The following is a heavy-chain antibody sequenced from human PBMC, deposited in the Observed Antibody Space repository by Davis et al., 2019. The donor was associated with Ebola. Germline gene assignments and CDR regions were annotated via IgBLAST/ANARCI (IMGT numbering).Heavy chain of an antibody. CDR2: IYSGGST. CDR3: ARGGSRTPAVAGSGDRKFDY. CDR1: GFTFSGSA. V-gene: IGHV3-53*05. J-gene: IGHJ4*02. Sequence: GESLKISCAASGFTFSGSAMHWVRQASGKGLEWVSVIYSGGSTYYADFVKGRLTTSRDNSKNTLYLQMNSLRGEDTAVYYCARGGSRTPAVAGSGDRKFDYWGQGTLVTVSS. D-gene: IGHD6-19*01.